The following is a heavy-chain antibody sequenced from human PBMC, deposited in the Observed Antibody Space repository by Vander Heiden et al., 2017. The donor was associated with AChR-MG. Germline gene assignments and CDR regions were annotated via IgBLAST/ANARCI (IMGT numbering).Heavy chain of an antibody. CDR2: IFNSGFT. Sequence: QVQLQESGPGLVKPSETLSLSCTVSGGPVSSGSYYWSWIRQSPGKGLEWMGYIFNSGFTNYNPSLKSRVTISVDTSKNQFSLKLSSVTAADTAVYYCARDSAGTYYYYMDVWGKGTTVTVSS. CDR1: GGPVSSGSYY. J-gene: IGHJ6*03. D-gene: IGHD6-19*01. V-gene: IGHV4-61*01. CDR3: ARDSAGTYYYYMDV.